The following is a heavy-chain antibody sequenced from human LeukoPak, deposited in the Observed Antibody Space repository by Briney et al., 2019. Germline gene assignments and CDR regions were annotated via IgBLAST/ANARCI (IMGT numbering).Heavy chain of an antibody. D-gene: IGHD5-24*01. CDR3: AREEMATIPGSFDY. Sequence: SETLSLTCTVSGGSISSYYWSWIRQPAGKGLEWIGRIYTSGSTNYNPSLKSRVTMSVDTSKNQFSLKLSSVTAADTAVYYCAREEMATIPGSFDYWGQGTLVTVSS. CDR1: GGSISSYY. CDR2: IYTSGST. J-gene: IGHJ4*02. V-gene: IGHV4-4*07.